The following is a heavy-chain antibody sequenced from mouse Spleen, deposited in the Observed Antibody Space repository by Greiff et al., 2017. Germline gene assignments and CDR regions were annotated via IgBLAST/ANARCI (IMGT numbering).Heavy chain of an antibody. CDR1: GYTFTDHT. CDR2: IYPRDGST. D-gene: IGHD2-2*01. J-gene: IGHJ4*01. V-gene: IGHV1-78*01. Sequence: VQLQQSDAELVKPGASVKISCKVSGYTFTDHTIHWMKQRPEQGLEWIGYIYPRDGSTKYNEKFKGKATLTADKSSSTAYMQLNSLTSEDSAVYFCAREGDYGYDGYAMDYWGQGTSVTVSS. CDR3: AREGDYGYDGYAMDY.